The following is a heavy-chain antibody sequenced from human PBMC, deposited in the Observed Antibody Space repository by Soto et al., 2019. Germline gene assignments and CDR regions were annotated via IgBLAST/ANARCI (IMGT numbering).Heavy chain of an antibody. Sequence: ASVKVSCKASGYTFTSYGISWVRQAPGQGLEWMGWISAYNGNTNYAQKLQGRVTMTTDTSTSTAYMELRSLRSDDTAVYYCASNYYDSSGYYGRRESHAFDIWGQGTKVTVS. CDR2: ISAYNGNT. CDR1: GYTFTSYG. V-gene: IGHV1-18*04. D-gene: IGHD3-22*01. CDR3: ASNYYDSSGYYGRRESHAFDI. J-gene: IGHJ3*02.